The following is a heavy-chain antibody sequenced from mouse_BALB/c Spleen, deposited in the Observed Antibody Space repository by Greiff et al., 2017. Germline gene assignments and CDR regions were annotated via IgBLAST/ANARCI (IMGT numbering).Heavy chain of an antibody. CDR1: GFTFSSFG. CDR3: GSSVYYMNNGDAMDD. V-gene: IGHV5-17*02. J-gene: IGHJ4*01. Sequence: EVNVVESGGGLVQPGGSRKLSCAASGFTFSSFGMHWVRQAPEKGLEWVAYISSGSSTIYYADTVKGRFTISRDNPKNTLFLQMTSLRAEDTAMYYCGSSVYYMNNGDAMDDGGQGKSGTVSS. CDR2: ISSGSSTI. D-gene: IGHD2-12*01.